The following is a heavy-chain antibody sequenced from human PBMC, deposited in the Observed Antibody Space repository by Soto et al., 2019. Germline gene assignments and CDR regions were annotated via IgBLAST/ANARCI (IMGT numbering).Heavy chain of an antibody. CDR3: AKGSTWASQSWFDP. J-gene: IGHJ5*02. D-gene: IGHD3-10*01. Sequence: SYAMSWVRQAPGKGLEWVSAISGSGGSTYYADSVKGRFTISRDNSKNTLYLQMNSLRAEDTAVYYCAKGSTWASQSWFDPWGQGTLVTVSS. CDR1: SYA. CDR2: ISGSGGST. V-gene: IGHV3-23*01.